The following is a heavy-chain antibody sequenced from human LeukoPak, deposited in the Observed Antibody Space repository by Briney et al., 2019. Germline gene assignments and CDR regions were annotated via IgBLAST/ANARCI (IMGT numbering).Heavy chain of an antibody. CDR3: ARDRDLRWFYY. CDR1: GDSISSGSYY. CDR2: IYRSGDT. V-gene: IGHV4-39*07. Sequence: SETLSLTCTVSGDSISSGSYYWGWIRQPPGMGLEWIGSIYRSGDTYYNPSLKGRVTISVDTSKNQFSLKLCSVTAADTAVYYCARDRDLRWFYYWGQGTLVTVSS. D-gene: IGHD2-21*01. J-gene: IGHJ4*02.